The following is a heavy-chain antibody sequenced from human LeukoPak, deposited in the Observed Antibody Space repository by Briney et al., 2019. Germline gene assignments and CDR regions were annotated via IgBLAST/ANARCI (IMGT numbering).Heavy chain of an antibody. J-gene: IGHJ6*02. CDR1: GFTFGDHA. V-gene: IGHV3-49*04. CDR3: TRGPIHLWFYDAMDV. Sequence: GGSLRLSCTASGFTFGDHAMSWVRQAPGKGLEWVGFIRSKAYRGTTEYAASVKGRFTISRDDSTSIAYLQMNSLETEDTAVYYCTRGPIHLWFYDAMDVWGQGTTVIVSS. D-gene: IGHD5-18*01. CDR2: IRSKAYRGTT.